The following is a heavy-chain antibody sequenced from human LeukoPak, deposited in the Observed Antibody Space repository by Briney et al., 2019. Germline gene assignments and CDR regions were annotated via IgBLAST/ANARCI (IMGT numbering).Heavy chain of an antibody. CDR3: AKGHDDFRQFDY. J-gene: IGHJ4*02. Sequence: SLKDSCKASGGTFANYAISWVRKAPGQGLEWMGGIIPIFGTGDSAQKFQGRLTITADESTRTTYMELSSLRSEDTDVYYCAKGHDDFRQFDYWGQGTLITVSS. V-gene: IGHV1-69*13. D-gene: IGHD3-3*01. CDR2: IIPIFGTG. CDR1: GGTFANYA.